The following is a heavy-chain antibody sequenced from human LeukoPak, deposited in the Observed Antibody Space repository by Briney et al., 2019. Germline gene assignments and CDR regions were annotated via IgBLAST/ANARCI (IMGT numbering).Heavy chain of an antibody. CDR1: GFTFSSYA. D-gene: IGHD6-13*01. J-gene: IGHJ4*02. V-gene: IGHV3-23*01. Sequence: GGSLRLSCAASGFTFSSYAMSWVRQAPGKGLEWVSAISGSGGSTYYADSVKGRFTISRDNSKNTLYLQMNSLRAEDTALYYCAKDMETRTLAAAGTFDYWGQGTLVTVSS. CDR2: ISGSGGST. CDR3: AKDMETRTLAAAGTFDY.